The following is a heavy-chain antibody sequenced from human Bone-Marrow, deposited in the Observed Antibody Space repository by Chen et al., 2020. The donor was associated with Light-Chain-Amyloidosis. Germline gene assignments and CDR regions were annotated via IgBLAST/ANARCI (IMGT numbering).Heavy chain of an antibody. Sequence: EVQLEQSGPEVKKPGGSLQNSGEGSGYTFPNYWIGWVRQMPGKGLEWMGVIYPDDSDARYSPSFEGQVTISADKSITTAYLQWRSLKASDTSMYYCASRRDGYNFDYWGQGTLVTVSS. CDR3: ASRRDGYNFDY. J-gene: IGHJ4*02. D-gene: IGHD5-12*01. CDR1: GYTFPNYW. CDR2: IYPDDSDA. V-gene: IGHV5-51*01.